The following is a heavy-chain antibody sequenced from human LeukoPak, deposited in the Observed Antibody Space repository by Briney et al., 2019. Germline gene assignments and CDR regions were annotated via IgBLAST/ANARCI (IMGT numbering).Heavy chain of an antibody. CDR1: GYTFTSYY. D-gene: IGHD3-22*01. J-gene: IGHJ6*02. CDR2: INPSGGST. Sequence: AASVKVSCKASGYTFTSYYMHWVRQAPGQGLEWMGIINPSGGSTSYAQKFQRRVTMTRDTSTRTVYMELSSLRSEDTAVYYCARRPTYYYDSSGYSHGMDVWGQGTTVTVSS. V-gene: IGHV1-46*01. CDR3: ARRPTYYYDSSGYSHGMDV.